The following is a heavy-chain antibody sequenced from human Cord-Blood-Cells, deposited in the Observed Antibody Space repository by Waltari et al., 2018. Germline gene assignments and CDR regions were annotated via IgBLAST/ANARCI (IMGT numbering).Heavy chain of an antibody. CDR1: GGSISSGSSY. CDR2: IYTSGST. J-gene: IGHJ2*01. CDR3: ATYLEGYWYFDL. V-gene: IGHV4-61*09. D-gene: IGHD1-1*01. Sequence: QVQLQESGPGLVKPSQTLSLTCTVPGGSISSGSSYWSWIRQPAGKGLEWIGYIYTSGSTNYNPSLKSRVTISVDTSKNQFSLKLSSVTAADTAVYYCATYLEGYWYFDLWGRGTLVTVSS.